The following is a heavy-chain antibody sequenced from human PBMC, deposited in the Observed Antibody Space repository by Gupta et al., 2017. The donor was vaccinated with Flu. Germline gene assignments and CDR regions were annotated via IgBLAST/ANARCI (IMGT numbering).Heavy chain of an antibody. D-gene: IGHD2-21*01. Sequence: MSWVRQAPGKGLEWVASIKDDGSEKYYVDSMKGRFTISRDNAKSSLYLQMNSLRAEDTAVYNFFVGHYFSSWGQGTLVTVSS. J-gene: IGHJ5*02. CDR2: IKDDGSEK. CDR3: FVGHYFSS. V-gene: IGHV3-7*01.